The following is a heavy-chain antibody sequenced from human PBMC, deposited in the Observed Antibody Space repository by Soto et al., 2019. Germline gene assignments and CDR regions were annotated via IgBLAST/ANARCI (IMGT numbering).Heavy chain of an antibody. CDR3: ARDKSGWYYY. V-gene: IGHV1-18*01. CDR1: GYTFTSYG. Sequence: QVQLVQSGAEVKKPGASVKVSCKASGYTFTSYGISWVRQAPGQGLEWMGWISAYNGNTNYAQKLQGRVTMTTDTTTSKAYMELKSLRTDDKVVYYYARDKSGWYYYWGQGTLVTVSS. CDR2: ISAYNGNT. D-gene: IGHD6-19*01. J-gene: IGHJ4*02.